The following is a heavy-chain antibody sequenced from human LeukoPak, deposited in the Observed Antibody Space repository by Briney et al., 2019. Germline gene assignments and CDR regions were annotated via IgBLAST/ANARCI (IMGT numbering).Heavy chain of an antibody. CDR1: GFSFNKYA. CDR3: VKEGVEYSYSYGDY. CDR2: ISYDGGDK. D-gene: IGHD3-16*01. V-gene: IGHV3-30*18. J-gene: IGHJ4*02. Sequence: GGSLRLSCAASGFSFNKYAMYWVGQAPGKGLEWVALISYDGGDKYYAECMKGRITISIDNAENTVYLQMNNLRTDDTAFYFCVKEGVEYSYSYGDYWGQGTLVTVSS.